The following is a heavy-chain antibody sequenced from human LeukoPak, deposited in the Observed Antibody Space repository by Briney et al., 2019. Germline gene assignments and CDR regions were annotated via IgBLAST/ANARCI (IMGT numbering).Heavy chain of an antibody. V-gene: IGHV3-23*01. D-gene: IGHD2-2*02. CDR1: GFTFSSYA. Sequence: GGSLRLSCAASGFTFSSYAMSWVRQAPGKGLEWVSAISGSGGSTYYADSVKGRFTISRDNSKNTLYLQMNSLRAEDTAVYHCAVVPAAILGYYYYGMDVWGQGTTVTVSS. J-gene: IGHJ6*02. CDR2: ISGSGGST. CDR3: AVVPAAILGYYYYGMDV.